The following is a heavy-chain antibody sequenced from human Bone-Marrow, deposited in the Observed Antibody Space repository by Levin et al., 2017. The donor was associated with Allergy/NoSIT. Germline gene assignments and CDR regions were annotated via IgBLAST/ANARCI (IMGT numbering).Heavy chain of an antibody. Sequence: GGSLRLSCAASGLTVSRNHMSWVRQAPGKGLEWVSLIYIGGNTFYADSVKGRFTISRDISTNTLYLQMKTLRPDDTAVYYCARDLGARYGDYHDYWGQGTLVTVSS. CDR2: IYIGGNT. CDR1: GLTVSRNH. D-gene: IGHD4-17*01. V-gene: IGHV3-66*02. CDR3: ARDLGARYGDYHDY. J-gene: IGHJ4*02.